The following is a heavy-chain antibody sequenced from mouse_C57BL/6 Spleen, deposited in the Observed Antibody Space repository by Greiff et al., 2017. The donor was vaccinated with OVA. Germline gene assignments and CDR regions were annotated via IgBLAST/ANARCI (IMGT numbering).Heavy chain of an antibody. CDR1: GYTFTSYG. J-gene: IGHJ4*01. D-gene: IGHD1-1*02. V-gene: IGHV1-81*01. CDR2: IYPRSGNT. CDR3: AGGGYYAMDY. Sequence: QVQLKESGAELARPGASVKLSCKASGYTFTSYGISWVKQRTGQGLEWIGEIYPRSGNTYYNEKFKGKATLTADKSSSTAYMELRSLTSEDSAVYFCAGGGYYAMDYWGQGTSVTVSS.